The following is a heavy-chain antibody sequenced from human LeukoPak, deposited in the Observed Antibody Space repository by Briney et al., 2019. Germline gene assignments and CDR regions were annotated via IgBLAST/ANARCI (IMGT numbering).Heavy chain of an antibody. J-gene: IGHJ4*02. CDR3: ASGLTGYYDWYFDY. CDR1: GGSISSYY. D-gene: IGHD3-9*01. CDR2: IYYSGST. Sequence: SETLSLTCTVSGGSISSYYWSWIRQPPGKGLEWIGCIYYSGSTNYNPSLKSRVTISVDTSKNQFSLKLSSVTAADTAVYYCASGLTGYYDWYFDYWGQGTLVTVSS. V-gene: IGHV4-59*01.